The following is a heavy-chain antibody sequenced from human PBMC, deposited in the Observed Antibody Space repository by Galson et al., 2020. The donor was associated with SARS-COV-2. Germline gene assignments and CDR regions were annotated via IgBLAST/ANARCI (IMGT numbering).Heavy chain of an antibody. V-gene: IGHV3-21*01. Sequence: GGSLRLSCAASGFTFSSYSMNWVRQAPGKGLDWVSSISSSSSYIYYADSVKGRFTISRDNAKNSLYLQMNSLRAEDTAVYYCARFSPYYYYYGMDVWGQGTTVTVSS. CDR3: ARFSPYYYYYGMDV. J-gene: IGHJ6*02. CDR1: GFTFSSYS. CDR2: ISSSSSYI.